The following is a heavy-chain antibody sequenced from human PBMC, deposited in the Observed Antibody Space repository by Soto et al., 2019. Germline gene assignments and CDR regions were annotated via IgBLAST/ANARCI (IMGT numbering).Heavy chain of an antibody. CDR2: IKYDGSEK. CDR1: RFTFSSYW. Sequence: PGGSLRLSCAASRFTFSSYWMSWLRQAPGKGLEWVAIIKYDGSEKYYVDSVKGRFTISRDNAKSSLYLQMNSLRVEDTAVYYCARTTEWGHFDCWGQGTLVTVSS. D-gene: IGHD1-26*01. V-gene: IGHV3-7*01. J-gene: IGHJ4*02. CDR3: ARTTEWGHFDC.